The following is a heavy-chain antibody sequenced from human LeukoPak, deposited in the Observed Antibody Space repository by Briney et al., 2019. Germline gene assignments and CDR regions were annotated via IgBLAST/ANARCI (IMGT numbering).Heavy chain of an antibody. CDR3: AKDLGSGWYHWFDP. V-gene: IGHV3-23*01. D-gene: IGHD6-19*01. J-gene: IGHJ5*02. Sequence: GGSLRLSCAASGFTFSSYAMSWVRQAPGKGLEWVSAISGSGGSTYYADSVKGRFTISRDNSKNTLYLQMNSPRAEDTAVYYCAKDLGSGWYHWFDPWGQGTLVTVSS. CDR2: ISGSGGST. CDR1: GFTFSSYA.